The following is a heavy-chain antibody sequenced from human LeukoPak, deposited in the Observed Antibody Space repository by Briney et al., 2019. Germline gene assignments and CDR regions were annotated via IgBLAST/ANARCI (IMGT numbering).Heavy chain of an antibody. CDR2: IIPIFGTA. CDR1: GGTFSSYA. Sequence: SVKVSCKASGGTFSSYAISWVRQAPGQGLEWMGGIIPIFGTANYAQKFQGRVTITTDESTSTVYMELSGLRSGDTAVYYCAREVEYSNSGGYWGQGTLVTVSS. J-gene: IGHJ4*02. D-gene: IGHD4-11*01. CDR3: AREVEYSNSGGY. V-gene: IGHV1-69*05.